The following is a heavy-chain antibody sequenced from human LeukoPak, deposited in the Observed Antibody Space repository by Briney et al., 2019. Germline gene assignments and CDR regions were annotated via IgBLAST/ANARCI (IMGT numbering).Heavy chain of an antibody. V-gene: IGHV5-10-1*01. CDR3: ARHYSNDHTLFDF. D-gene: IGHD2-21*01. Sequence: PGESLKISCKGSRYSFTSYWIVWVRQMPGGALEWMGRIRPSDSEPNYSPSFQGHVTISADRSINTVYLQWSSLRASDTAIYFCARHYSNDHTLFDFWGQGALVTVST. CDR2: IRPSDSEP. J-gene: IGHJ4*02. CDR1: RYSFTSYW.